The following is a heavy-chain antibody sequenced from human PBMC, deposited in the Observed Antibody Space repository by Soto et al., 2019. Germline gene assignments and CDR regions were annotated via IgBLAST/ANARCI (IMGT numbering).Heavy chain of an antibody. CDR2: INPSGGST. J-gene: IGHJ4*02. Sequence: ASVKVSCKASGYTFTSYYMHWVRQAPGQGLEWMGIINPSGGSTSYAQKFQGRVTMTRDTSTSTVYMELSSLRSEDTAVYYCARDRGVAARQDYFDYWGQGTLVTVTS. V-gene: IGHV1-46*01. CDR1: GYTFTSYY. D-gene: IGHD6-6*01. CDR3: ARDRGVAARQDYFDY.